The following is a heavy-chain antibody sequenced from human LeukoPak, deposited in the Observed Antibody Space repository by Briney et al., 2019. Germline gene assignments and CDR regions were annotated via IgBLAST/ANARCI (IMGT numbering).Heavy chain of an antibody. CDR3: ASDFCSTGSCYPYN. D-gene: IGHD2-15*01. V-gene: IGHV3-66*01. Sequence: PGGSLRLSCTASGFTDSRNYMNGVRQAPEKGLEWVSVIYSGGSTYYADSVKGRFTISRDNSKNTLYLQMTSLRVEDTAVYYCASDFCSTGSCYPYNCGEGTLVTVSS. J-gene: IGHJ4*02. CDR1: GFTDSRNY. CDR2: IYSGGST.